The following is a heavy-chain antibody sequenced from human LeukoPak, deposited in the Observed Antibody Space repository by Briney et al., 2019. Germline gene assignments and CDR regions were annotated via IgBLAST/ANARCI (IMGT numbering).Heavy chain of an antibody. V-gene: IGHV4-34*01. CDR2: INHSGST. D-gene: IGHD5-18*01. CDR1: GGSFSGYY. Sequence: SETLSLTCAVYGGSFSGYYWSWLRQPPGKGLEWIGEINHSGSTNYNPSLKSRVTISVDTSKNQFSLKLSSVTAADTAVYYCARVDTASGFDYWGQGTLVTVSS. J-gene: IGHJ4*02. CDR3: ARVDTASGFDY.